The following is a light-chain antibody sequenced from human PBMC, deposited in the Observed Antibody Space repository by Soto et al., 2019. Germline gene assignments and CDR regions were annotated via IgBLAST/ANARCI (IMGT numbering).Light chain of an antibody. CDR1: QGVTTN. CDR2: DVS. V-gene: IGKV3-15*01. CDR3: QQYNNWPFS. J-gene: IGKJ5*01. Sequence: EILMTHSPATLSVSPWEIVTLSCRAGQGVTTNFAWYQQKSGQSPRLLIYDVSSRATGVPSRFSGTGSETDFTLTISGLQSEDSAIYFRQQYNNWPFSLGQGTRLEIK.